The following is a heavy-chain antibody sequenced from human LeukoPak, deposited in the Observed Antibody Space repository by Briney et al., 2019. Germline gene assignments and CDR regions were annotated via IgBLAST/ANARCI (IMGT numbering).Heavy chain of an antibody. J-gene: IGHJ4*02. CDR2: IQYDGSYK. V-gene: IGHV3-30*02. Sequence: PGGSLRLSCAASEFTFSSYGMHWVRQAPGKGLGWVAFIQYDGSYKDYGDSVKGRFTISRDNSKNTLYLQMNSLRAEDTAVYFCAKDVVGQQWPENYWGQGTLVTVSS. CDR3: AKDVVGQQWPENY. CDR1: EFTFSSYG. D-gene: IGHD6-19*01.